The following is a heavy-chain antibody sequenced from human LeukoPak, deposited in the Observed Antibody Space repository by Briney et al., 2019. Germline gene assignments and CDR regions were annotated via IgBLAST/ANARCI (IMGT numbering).Heavy chain of an antibody. J-gene: IGHJ4*02. Sequence: SETLSLTCTVSGGSISSGSYYWSWIRQPAGKGLEWIGRIYTSGSTNYNPSLKSRVTISVDTSKNQFSLKLSSVTAADTAVYYCARDKLRFGSSYSDYWGQGTLVTVSS. D-gene: IGHD3-3*01. CDR1: GGSISSGSYY. CDR2: IYTSGST. CDR3: ARDKLRFGSSYSDY. V-gene: IGHV4-61*02.